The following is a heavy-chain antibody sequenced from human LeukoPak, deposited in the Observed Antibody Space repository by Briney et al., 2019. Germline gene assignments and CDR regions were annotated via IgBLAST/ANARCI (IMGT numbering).Heavy chain of an antibody. V-gene: IGHV3-21*01. CDR2: ISSSSSYI. Sequence: GGSLRLSCAASGFTFSSYAMSWVRQAPGKGLEWVSSISSSSSYIYYADSVKGRFTISRDNAKNSLYLQMNSLRAEDTAVYYCARNYYGGNPPLGYWGQGTLVTVSS. J-gene: IGHJ4*02. D-gene: IGHD4-23*01. CDR3: ARNYYGGNPPLGY. CDR1: GFTFSSYA.